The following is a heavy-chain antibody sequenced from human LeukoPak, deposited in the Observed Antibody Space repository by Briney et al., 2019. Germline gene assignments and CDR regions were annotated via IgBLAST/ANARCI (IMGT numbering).Heavy chain of an antibody. Sequence: GGSLSLSCGASGFTFNDYWMRWVRQAPGKGLEWVASIKQDGGEKRYVDSVKGRFTISRDNTENSLYLQMNSLGAEDTALYYCARVRLANTPEFFQHWGQGTLVTVSS. CDR1: GFTFNDYW. D-gene: IGHD3-9*01. CDR3: ARVRLANTPEFFQH. J-gene: IGHJ1*01. V-gene: IGHV3-7*03. CDR2: IKQDGGEK.